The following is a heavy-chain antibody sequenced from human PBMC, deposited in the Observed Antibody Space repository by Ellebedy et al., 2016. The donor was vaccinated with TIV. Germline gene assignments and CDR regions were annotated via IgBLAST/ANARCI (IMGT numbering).Heavy chain of an antibody. J-gene: IGHJ3*02. V-gene: IGHV2-26*01. D-gene: IGHD2-2*03. CDR2: IFSNDEK. CDR1: GFSLSNARMG. CDR3: ARMGGYCSSTSCYRNAFDI. Sequence: SGPTLVKPTETLTLTCTVSGFSLSNARMGVSWIRQPPGKALEWLAHIFSNDEKSYSTSLKSRLTISKDTSKSQVVLTMTNMDPVDTATYYCARMGGYCSSTSCYRNAFDIWGQGTMVTVSS.